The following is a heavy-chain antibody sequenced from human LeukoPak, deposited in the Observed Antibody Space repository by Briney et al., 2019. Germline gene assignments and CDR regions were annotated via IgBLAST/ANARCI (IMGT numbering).Heavy chain of an antibody. Sequence: GGSLRLSCAASGFTFSSYSMNWVRQAPGKGLEWVSSISSSSSYIYYADSVKGRFTISRDNAKNSLYLQMNSLRAEDTAVYYCARYPDYDDGSGAFDIWGQGTMVTVSS. J-gene: IGHJ3*02. CDR2: ISSSSSYI. V-gene: IGHV3-21*01. D-gene: IGHD3-22*01. CDR1: GFTFSSYS. CDR3: ARYPDYDDGSGAFDI.